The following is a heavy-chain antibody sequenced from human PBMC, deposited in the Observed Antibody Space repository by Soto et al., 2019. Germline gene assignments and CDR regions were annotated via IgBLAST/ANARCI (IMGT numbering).Heavy chain of an antibody. CDR3: ATGYCTNGVCYTRTLSGMDV. Sequence: SETLSLTCTVSGGSITSSSSYWSWIRQPPGKGLEWIGEINHSGSTNYNPSLKSRVTISVDTSKNQFSLKLSSVTAADTAVYYCATGYCTNGVCYTRTLSGMDVWGQGTTVTVSS. V-gene: IGHV4-39*07. D-gene: IGHD2-8*01. CDR2: INHSGST. CDR1: GGSITSSSSY. J-gene: IGHJ6*02.